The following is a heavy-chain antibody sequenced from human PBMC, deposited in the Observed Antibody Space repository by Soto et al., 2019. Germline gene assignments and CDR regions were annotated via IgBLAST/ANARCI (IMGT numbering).Heavy chain of an antibody. CDR3: ARGDYYGSGEIYY. V-gene: IGHV4-59*01. J-gene: IGHJ4*02. Sequence: QVQLQESGPGLVKPSETLSLTCTVSGGSISSYYWSWIRQPPGKGLEWIGYIYYSGSTNYNPSLKSRVTISVETSKNQFSLKLISVTAADTAVYYCARGDYYGSGEIYYWGQGTLVTVSS. CDR2: IYYSGST. CDR1: GGSISSYY. D-gene: IGHD3-10*01.